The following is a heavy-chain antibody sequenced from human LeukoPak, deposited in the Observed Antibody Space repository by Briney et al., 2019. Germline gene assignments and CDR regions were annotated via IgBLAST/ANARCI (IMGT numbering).Heavy chain of an antibody. Sequence: SETLSLTCAVYGGSFSGYYWSWIRQPPGKGLEWIGEINHSGSTNYNPSLKSRVTISVDTSKNQFSLKLSSVTAADTAVYYRARTGSGAGVDYWGQGTLVTVSS. CDR1: GGSFSGYY. V-gene: IGHV4-34*01. D-gene: IGHD3-10*01. CDR3: ARTGSGAGVDY. J-gene: IGHJ4*02. CDR2: INHSGST.